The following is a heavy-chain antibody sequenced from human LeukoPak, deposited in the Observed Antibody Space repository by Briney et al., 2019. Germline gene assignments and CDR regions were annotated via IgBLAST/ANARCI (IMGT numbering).Heavy chain of an antibody. CDR2: INYKGIT. D-gene: IGHD2-15*01. CDR3: ARVPPQRCPGDSCYPIFDY. V-gene: IGHV4-59*01. Sequence: SETLSLTCTVSGASISSSYWSWIRQPPGKGLEWIGYINYKGITNYNPSLGSRVTISLDTSKNQFSLNLNSVTTADAAVYYCARVPPQRCPGDSCYPIFDYWGQGTLVTVSS. J-gene: IGHJ4*02. CDR1: GASISSSY.